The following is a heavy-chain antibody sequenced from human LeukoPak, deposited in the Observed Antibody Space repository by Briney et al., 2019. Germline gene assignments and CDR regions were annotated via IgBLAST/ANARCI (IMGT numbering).Heavy chain of an antibody. CDR1: GFSFSTYA. V-gene: IGHV3-23*01. D-gene: IGHD1-26*01. CDR3: AKDSGGTYFYYYYYMDA. CDR2: ISAGGATI. Sequence: PGGSLRLSCAASGFSFSTYAMSWVRQAPGKGLEWVSAISAGGATIYYADSVKGRFTVSRDNSKNTLYLHMNSLRAEDTAVYYCAKDSGGTYFYYYYYMDAWGKGTSVTVSS. J-gene: IGHJ6*03.